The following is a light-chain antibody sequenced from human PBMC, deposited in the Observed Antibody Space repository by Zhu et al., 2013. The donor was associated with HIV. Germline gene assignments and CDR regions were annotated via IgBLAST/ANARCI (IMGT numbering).Light chain of an antibody. CDR1: NSNIGSGYD. Sequence: QSVLTQPPSVSGAPGQRVTISCTGNNSNIGSGYDVHWYQLLPGTAPKLLIYVNSNRPSGVPDRFSGSKSGTSASLAITGLQAEDEADYYCQSYDSSLSGSVFGGGTKLTVL. CDR2: VNS. J-gene: IGLJ2*01. CDR3: QSYDSSLSGSV. V-gene: IGLV1-40*01.